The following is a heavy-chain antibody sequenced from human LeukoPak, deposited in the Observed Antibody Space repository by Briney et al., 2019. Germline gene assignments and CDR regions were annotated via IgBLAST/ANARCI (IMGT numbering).Heavy chain of an antibody. CDR3: AKDLGFPFGLVTRNGWKTLYFDY. Sequence: GGSLRLSCAASGFTFSSYAMSWVRQAPGKGLEWVSAISGSGGSTYYADSVKGRFTISRDNSKNTLYLQMNSLRAEDTAVYYCAKDLGFPFGLVTRNGWKTLYFDYWGQGSLVTVSS. V-gene: IGHV3-23*01. CDR2: ISGSGGST. J-gene: IGHJ4*02. CDR1: GFTFSSYA. D-gene: IGHD3/OR15-3a*01.